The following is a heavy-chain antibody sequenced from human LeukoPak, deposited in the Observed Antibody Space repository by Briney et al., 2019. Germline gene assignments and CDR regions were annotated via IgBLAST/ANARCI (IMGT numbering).Heavy chain of an antibody. CDR2: IYHSGST. V-gene: IGHV4-59*12. J-gene: IGHJ4*02. Sequence: SETLSLTCTVSGASLGSDYWSWIRQPPGKGLEWIGYIYHSGSTYYNPSLKSRVTISVDRSKNQFSLKLSSVTAADTAVYYCARESSSSFADYWGQGTLVTVSS. D-gene: IGHD2-2*01. CDR3: ARESSSSFADY. CDR1: GASLGSDY.